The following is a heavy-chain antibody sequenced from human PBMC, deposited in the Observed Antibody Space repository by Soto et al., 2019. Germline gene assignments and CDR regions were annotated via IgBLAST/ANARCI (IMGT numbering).Heavy chain of an antibody. CDR2: ISGSGGST. CDR3: AKWSLAVAGRSPFDY. V-gene: IGHV3-23*01. Sequence: GGSLRLSCAASGLNFSSYAMSWVRQAPGKGLEWVSAISGSGGSTYYADSVKGRLTISRDNSKNTLYLQMNSLRAEDTAVYYCAKWSLAVAGRSPFDYWGQGTLVTVSS. D-gene: IGHD6-19*01. CDR1: GLNFSSYA. J-gene: IGHJ4*02.